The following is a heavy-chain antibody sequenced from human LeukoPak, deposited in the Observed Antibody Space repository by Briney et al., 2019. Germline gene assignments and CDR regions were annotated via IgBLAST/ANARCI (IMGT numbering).Heavy chain of an antibody. CDR1: GGSISSSNW. CDR3: ARDLIAVAATYYGMDV. CDR2: IYHSGST. D-gene: IGHD6-19*01. J-gene: IGHJ6*02. Sequence: SETLSLTCAVSGGSISSSNWWSWVRQPPGKGLEWIGEIYHSGSTNYNPSLKSRVTISVDKSKNQFSLKLSSVTAADTAVYYCARDLIAVAATYYGMDVWGQGTTVTVSS. V-gene: IGHV4-4*02.